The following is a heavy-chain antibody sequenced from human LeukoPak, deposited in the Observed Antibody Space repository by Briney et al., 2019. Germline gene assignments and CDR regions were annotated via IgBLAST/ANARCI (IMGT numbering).Heavy chain of an antibody. CDR3: ATVGVGATTFWFDP. CDR2: FDPEDGET. V-gene: IGHV1-24*01. CDR1: GYTLTELS. J-gene: IGHJ5*02. D-gene: IGHD1-26*01. Sequence: ASVKVSCKVSGYTLTELSMHWVRQAPGKGLEWMGGFDPEDGETIYAQKFQGRVTMTEDTSTDTAYMELSSLRSEDTAVYYCATVGVGATTFWFDPWGQGTLVTVSS.